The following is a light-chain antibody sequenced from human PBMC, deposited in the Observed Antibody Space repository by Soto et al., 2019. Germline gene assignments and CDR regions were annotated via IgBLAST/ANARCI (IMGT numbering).Light chain of an antibody. J-gene: IGLJ7*01. V-gene: IGLV2-8*01. CDR1: SSDVGGYNY. CDR3: SSYAASNNFYFV. CDR2: VVT. Sequence: QSVLTQPPSASGSPGQSVTISCTGTSSDVGGYNYVSWYQQYPGRAPKLMIYVVTKRPSGVPDRFSGSKSGNTASLTVSGLQAEDEADYYCSSYAASNNFYFVFGGGTQLTVL.